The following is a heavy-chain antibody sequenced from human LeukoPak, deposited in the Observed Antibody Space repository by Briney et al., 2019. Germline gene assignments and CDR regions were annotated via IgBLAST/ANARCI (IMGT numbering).Heavy chain of an antibody. CDR2: IWYDGSNK. V-gene: IGHV3-33*01. D-gene: IGHD6-19*01. J-gene: IGHJ4*02. Sequence: GRSLRLSCAASGFTFSSYGMHWVRQAPGKGLEWVAVIWYDGSNKYYADSVKDRFTISRDNSKNTLYLQMNSLRAEDTAVYYCARGIAVAFTFDYWGRGTLVTVSS. CDR1: GFTFSSYG. CDR3: ARGIAVAFTFDY.